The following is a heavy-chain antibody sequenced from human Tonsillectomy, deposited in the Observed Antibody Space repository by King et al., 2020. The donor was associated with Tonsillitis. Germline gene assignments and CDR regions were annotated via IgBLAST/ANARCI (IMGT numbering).Heavy chain of an antibody. J-gene: IGHJ4*02. CDR2: IIPIFGTA. CDR1: GGTFSSYA. CDR3: ASSPITIFGVVNQGYFDY. D-gene: IGHD3-3*01. V-gene: IGHV1-69*01. Sequence: QLVLSGAEVKKPGSSVKVSCKASGGTFSSYAISWVRQAPGQGLEWMGGIIPIFGTANYAQKFQGRGTITADESTSTAYMELSSLRSEDTAVYYCASSPITIFGVVNQGYFDYWGQGTLVTVSS.